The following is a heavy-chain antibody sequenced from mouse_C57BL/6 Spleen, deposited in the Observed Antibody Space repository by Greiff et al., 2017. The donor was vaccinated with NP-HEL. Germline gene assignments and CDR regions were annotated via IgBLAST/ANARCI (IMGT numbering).Heavy chain of an antibody. V-gene: IGHV2-2*01. CDR3: ARGSSYSYWYFDV. D-gene: IGHD1-1*01. Sequence: QVQLKQSGPGLVQPSQSLSITCTVSGFSLTSYGVHWVRQSPGKGLEWLGVIWSGGSTDYNAAFISRLSISKDNSKSQVFFKMNSLQADDTAIYYCARGSSYSYWYFDVWGTRTTVTVSS. J-gene: IGHJ1*03. CDR2: IWSGGST. CDR1: GFSLTSYG.